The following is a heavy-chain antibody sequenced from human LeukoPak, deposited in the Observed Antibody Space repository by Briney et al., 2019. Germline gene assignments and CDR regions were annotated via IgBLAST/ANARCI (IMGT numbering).Heavy chain of an antibody. CDR1: GYTFTGYY. V-gene: IGHV1-2*02. CDR3: ARDQYYYDSSGYVETFDY. Sequence: ASVKVSCKASGYTFTGYYMHWVRQAPGQGLEWMGWINPNSGGTNYAQKFQGRVTMTRDTSISTAYMELSSLRSEDTAVYYCARDQYYYDSSGYVETFDYWGQGTLVTVSS. J-gene: IGHJ4*02. D-gene: IGHD3-22*01. CDR2: INPNSGGT.